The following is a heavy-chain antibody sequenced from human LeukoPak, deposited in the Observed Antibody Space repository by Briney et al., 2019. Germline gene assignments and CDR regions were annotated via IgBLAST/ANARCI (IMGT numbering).Heavy chain of an antibody. CDR2: ISSSGSTI. Sequence: GGSLRLSCAASGFTFSSYEMNWVRQAPGKGLEWGSYISSSGSTIYYADSVKGRFTISRDNAKNSLYLQMNSLRAEDTAVYYCARVTPIAAYGYWGQGTLVTVSS. D-gene: IGHD6-6*01. CDR1: GFTFSSYE. J-gene: IGHJ4*02. V-gene: IGHV3-48*03. CDR3: ARVTPIAAYGY.